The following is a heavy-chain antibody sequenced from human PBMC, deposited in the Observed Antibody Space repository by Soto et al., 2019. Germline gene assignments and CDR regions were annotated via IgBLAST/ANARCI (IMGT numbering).Heavy chain of an antibody. J-gene: IGHJ6*03. CDR3: ARGGMNIPSYYYYYYYMDV. D-gene: IGHD1-1*01. V-gene: IGHV4-59*01. Sequence: SETLYINCTVSGGSISSYYWRFLRQPPEKGLEWIGYIYYSGSTNYNPSLKSRVTISVDTSKNQFSLKLSSVTAADTAVYYCARGGMNIPSYYYYYYYMDVWGKGTTVT. CDR1: GGSISSYY. CDR2: IYYSGST.